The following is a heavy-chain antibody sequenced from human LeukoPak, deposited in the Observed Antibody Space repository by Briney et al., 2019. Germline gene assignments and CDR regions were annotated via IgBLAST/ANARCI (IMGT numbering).Heavy chain of an antibody. Sequence: GGSLRLSCAASGFTFSSYPMHWVRQAPGKGLEWVAVISYDGSNKYYADSVKGRFTISRDNSKNTLYLQMNSLRAEDTAVYYCARDQGPRGTFDYWGQGTLVTVS. CDR2: ISYDGSNK. J-gene: IGHJ4*02. CDR3: ARDQGPRGTFDY. CDR1: GFTFSSYP. V-gene: IGHV3-30-3*01.